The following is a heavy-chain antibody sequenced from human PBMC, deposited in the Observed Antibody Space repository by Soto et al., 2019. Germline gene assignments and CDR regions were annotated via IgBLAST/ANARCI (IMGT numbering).Heavy chain of an antibody. J-gene: IGHJ3*02. V-gene: IGHV4-30-4*01. D-gene: IGHD2-21*02. Sequence: SETLSLTCTVSGGSISSGDYYWSWIRQPPGKGLEWIGYIYYSGSTYYNPSLKSRVTISVDTSKNQFSLKLSSVTAADTAVYYCARDGAPYCGGDCYWRLIDGSPGYGAFDIWGQGTMVTVSS. CDR1: GGSISSGDYY. CDR3: ARDGAPYCGGDCYWRLIDGSPGYGAFDI. CDR2: IYYSGST.